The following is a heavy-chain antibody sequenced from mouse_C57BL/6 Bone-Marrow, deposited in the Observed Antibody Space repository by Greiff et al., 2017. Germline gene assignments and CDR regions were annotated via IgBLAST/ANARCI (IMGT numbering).Heavy chain of an antibody. D-gene: IGHD3-1*01. Sequence: QVQLQQPGAELVRPGSSVKLSCKASGYTFTSYWMAWVKQRPGQGLEWIGNIYPSDSETHYNQKFKDKATLTVDKSSSTAYMQLSSLTSEDSAVYDCARGVGGYFDYWGRGTTLTVSA. CDR3: ARGVGGYFDY. CDR1: GYTFTSYW. J-gene: IGHJ2*01. V-gene: IGHV1-61*01. CDR2: IYPSDSET.